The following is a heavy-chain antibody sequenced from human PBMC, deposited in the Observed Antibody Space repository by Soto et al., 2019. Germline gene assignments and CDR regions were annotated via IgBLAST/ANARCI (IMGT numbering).Heavy chain of an antibody. Sequence: SQTLSLSCAVYGGSFSGYYWSWVRQPPGKGMGWSGEINHSGGTNYNPSLKSRVTISVDTSKNQFSIKRSSVTAAYTAVYYCARSSIAARVDYWGQGTLVTVSS. D-gene: IGHD6-13*01. V-gene: IGHV4-34*01. CDR3: ARSSIAARVDY. CDR1: GGSFSGYY. J-gene: IGHJ4*02. CDR2: INHSGGT.